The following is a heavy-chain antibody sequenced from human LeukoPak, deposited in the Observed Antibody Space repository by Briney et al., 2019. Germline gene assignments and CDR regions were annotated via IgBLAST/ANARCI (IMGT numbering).Heavy chain of an antibody. V-gene: IGHV4-39*07. CDR3: ARDFQCDGACSADN. CDR2: VYNSGSA. J-gene: IGHJ4*02. D-gene: IGHD2-21*02. CDR1: GGTFSSSSNY. Sequence: SETLCLSCAASGGTFSSSSNYWGCNPQPPGKGLEWIGIVYNSGSAYYNPSLKSRVTLSDDTSKNQFSRKLSSLTAAATALYYCARDFQCDGACSADNWGQGTLGTVSS.